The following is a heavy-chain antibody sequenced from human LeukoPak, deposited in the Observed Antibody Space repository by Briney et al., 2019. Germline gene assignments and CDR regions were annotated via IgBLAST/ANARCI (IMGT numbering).Heavy chain of an antibody. Sequence: PGRSLRLSCTASGFTFGDYAMSWVRQAPGKGLEWVGFIRSKAYGGTTEYAASVKGRFTISRDDSKSIAYLQMNSLKTEDTAVYYCTRREEWGNYDSSGYLNWFDPWGQGTLVTVSS. CDR1: GFTFGDYA. CDR2: IRSKAYGGTT. J-gene: IGHJ5*02. CDR3: TRREEWGNYDSSGYLNWFDP. V-gene: IGHV3-49*04. D-gene: IGHD3-22*01.